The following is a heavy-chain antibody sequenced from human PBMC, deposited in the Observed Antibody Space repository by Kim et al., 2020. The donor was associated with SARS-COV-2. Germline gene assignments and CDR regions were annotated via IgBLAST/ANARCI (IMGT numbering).Heavy chain of an antibody. CDR1: GGSISSYY. CDR3: AREHSSSWYSGGGFDP. J-gene: IGHJ5*02. CDR2: IYYSGST. D-gene: IGHD6-13*01. V-gene: IGHV4-59*01. Sequence: SETLSLTCTVSGGSISSYYWSWIRQPPGKGLEWIGYIYYSGSTNYNPSLKSRVTISVDTSKNQFSLKLSSVTAADTAVYYCAREHSSSWYSGGGFDPWGQGTLVTVSS.